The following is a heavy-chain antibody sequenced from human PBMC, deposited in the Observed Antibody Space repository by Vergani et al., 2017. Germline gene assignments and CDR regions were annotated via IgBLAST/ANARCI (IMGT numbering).Heavy chain of an antibody. V-gene: IGHV4-34*01. CDR2: INNSGSS. CDR3: ARGPPYYDSRRGAFDI. Sequence: QVQLQQWGAGLLTPSETLSLPCAVYGGSFSGYYWSWVRPPPGKGLEWIGEINNSGSSNYNPSLKSRVTISVETSKNQFSLKLSYVTAAYTAGYYCARGPPYYDSRRGAFDIWGEGTMVTVSS. J-gene: IGHJ3*02. D-gene: IGHD3-22*01. CDR1: GGSFSGYY.